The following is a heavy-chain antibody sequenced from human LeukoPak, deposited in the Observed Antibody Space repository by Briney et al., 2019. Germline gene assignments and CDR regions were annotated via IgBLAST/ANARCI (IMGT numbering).Heavy chain of an antibody. CDR1: GSIFTSYW. CDR2: IDPSDSYN. D-gene: IGHD1-26*01. Sequence: LGASLKISGQSSGSIFTSYWSSWVRQLPGKGLEWMGRIDPSDSYNNYSPSFQGHVTISADKSIRTAYLQWSSLKASDTAMYYCAMEVGVTTLNYWGQGTLVTVSS. V-gene: IGHV5-10-1*01. CDR3: AMEVGVTTLNY. J-gene: IGHJ4*02.